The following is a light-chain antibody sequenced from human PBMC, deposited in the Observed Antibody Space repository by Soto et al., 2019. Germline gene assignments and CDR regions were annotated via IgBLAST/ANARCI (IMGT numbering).Light chain of an antibody. Sequence: EIVMTQSPATLSVSTGERVTLPCRASQSISNKLAWYQHKPGQAPRLLIYGASNREDGIPDRFSGSGSGTEFTLTILSLQSEDFAVYYCQQYNNWPPITFGHGTRLEVK. CDR2: GAS. J-gene: IGKJ5*01. V-gene: IGKV3-15*01. CDR1: QSISNK. CDR3: QQYNNWPPIT.